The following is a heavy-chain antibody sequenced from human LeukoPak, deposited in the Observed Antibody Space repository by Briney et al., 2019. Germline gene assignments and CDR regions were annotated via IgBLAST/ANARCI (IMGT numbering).Heavy chain of an antibody. J-gene: IGHJ5*02. V-gene: IGHV3-30-3*01. CDR3: ARDSITMVRGVIHDWFDL. D-gene: IGHD3-10*01. Sequence: PGRSLSLSCAASGFPFSSYAMHWVRQALGKGLEWVAVISYDGTNKYYADSVKGRFTISRDNSQNTLYLHMNSLRAEDTAVYYCARDSITMVRGVIHDWFDLWGQGTLVTVSS. CDR2: ISYDGTNK. CDR1: GFPFSSYA.